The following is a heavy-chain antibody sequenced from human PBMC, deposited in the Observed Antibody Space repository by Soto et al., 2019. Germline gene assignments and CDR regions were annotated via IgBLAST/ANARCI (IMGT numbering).Heavy chain of an antibody. CDR1: GGSFSGFY. J-gene: IGHJ4*02. Sequence: QVQLQQWGAGLLKPSETLSLTCAVYGGSFSGFYWTWIRQPPGKGLEWIGEINHSGSTNYNPSLKSRVTISVDTSKNHFSLMLTSVTAADTAVYYCARSVGLTGDYFDYWGQGTLVTVSA. D-gene: IGHD3-16*01. CDR3: ARSVGLTGDYFDY. V-gene: IGHV4-34*01. CDR2: INHSGST.